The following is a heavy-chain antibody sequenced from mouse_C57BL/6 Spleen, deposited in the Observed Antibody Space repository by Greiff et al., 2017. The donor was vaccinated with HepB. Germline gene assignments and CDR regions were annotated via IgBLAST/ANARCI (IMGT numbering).Heavy chain of an antibody. V-gene: IGHV3-6*01. CDR1: GYSITSGYY. D-gene: IGHD2-2*01. Sequence: EVQLQESGPGLVKPSQSLSLTCSVTGYSITSGYYWNWIRQFPGNKLEWMGYISYDGSNNYNPSLKNRISITRDTSKNQFFLKLNSVTTEDTATYYCARDLDYGYDGFAYWGQGTLVTVSA. J-gene: IGHJ3*01. CDR3: ARDLDYGYDGFAY. CDR2: ISYDGSN.